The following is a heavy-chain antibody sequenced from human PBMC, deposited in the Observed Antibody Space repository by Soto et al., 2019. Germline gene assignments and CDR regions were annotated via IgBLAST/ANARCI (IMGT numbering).Heavy chain of an antibody. V-gene: IGHV4-39*01. D-gene: IGHD6-19*01. Sequence: QLQLQESGPGLVKPSETLSLTCTVSGGSISSSSYYWGWIRQPPGKGLEWIGSIYYSGSTYYNPSLKSRVTISVDTSKNQFSLKLSSVTAADTAVYYCATYRRDSSGWEPWGQGTLVTVSS. CDR2: IYYSGST. CDR3: ATYRRDSSGWEP. CDR1: GGSISSSSYY. J-gene: IGHJ4*02.